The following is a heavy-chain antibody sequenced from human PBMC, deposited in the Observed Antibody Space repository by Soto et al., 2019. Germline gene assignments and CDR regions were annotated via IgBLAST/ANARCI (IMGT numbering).Heavy chain of an antibody. CDR1: GFTFSSYG. J-gene: IGHJ6*02. CDR2: ISYDGSNK. D-gene: IGHD4-4*01. Sequence: QVQLVESGGGVVQPGRSLRLSCAASGFTFSSYGMHWVRQAPGKGLEGVAVISYDGSNKYYADSVKGRFTISRDNSKNTLYLQMNSLRAEDTAVYYCTKDVNAGYSNKIGYYYYYGMDVWGQGTTVTVSS. CDR3: TKDVNAGYSNKIGYYYYYGMDV. V-gene: IGHV3-30*18.